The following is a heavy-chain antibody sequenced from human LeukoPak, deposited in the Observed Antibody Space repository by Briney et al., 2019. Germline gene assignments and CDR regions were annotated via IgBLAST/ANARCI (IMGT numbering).Heavy chain of an antibody. CDR1: GFTFRSYE. Sequence: GGSLRLSCAASGFTFRSYEMNWVRQAPGKGLEWVSYISTSGSTIYYADSVKGRFTISRDNAKNSLYLQMNSLRAEDTAVYYCARSVDIVVVSYFDYWGQGTLVTVSS. CDR3: ARSVDIVVVSYFDY. D-gene: IGHD2-21*01. CDR2: ISTSGSTI. V-gene: IGHV3-48*03. J-gene: IGHJ4*02.